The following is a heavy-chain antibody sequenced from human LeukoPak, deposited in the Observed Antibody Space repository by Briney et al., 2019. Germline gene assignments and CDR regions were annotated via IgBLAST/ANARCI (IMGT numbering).Heavy chain of an antibody. Sequence: SQTLSLTCTVSGGSISSGSYYWSWIRQPAGKGLEWIGRIYTSGSTNYNPSLKSRVTISVDTSKNQFSLKLSSVTAADTAVYYCARDYDILTGYWAFDYWREGTLVTVPS. D-gene: IGHD3-9*01. CDR1: GGSISSGSYY. CDR2: IYTSGST. V-gene: IGHV4-61*02. J-gene: IGHJ4*02. CDR3: ARDYDILTGYWAFDY.